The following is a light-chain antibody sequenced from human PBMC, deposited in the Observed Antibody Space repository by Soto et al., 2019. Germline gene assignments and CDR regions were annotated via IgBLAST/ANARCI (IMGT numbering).Light chain of an antibody. CDR3: QQSYSTPQT. CDR1: QSISSY. Sequence: DIQMTQSPSSLSASVGDRVTITCRASQSISSYLNWYQQKPGKAPKLLIYAASSLQSGVPSRFSGSGSGTHFTLTISRLQPEDFATYYCQQSYSTPQTFGQGTKLEIK. J-gene: IGKJ2*01. V-gene: IGKV1-39*01. CDR2: AAS.